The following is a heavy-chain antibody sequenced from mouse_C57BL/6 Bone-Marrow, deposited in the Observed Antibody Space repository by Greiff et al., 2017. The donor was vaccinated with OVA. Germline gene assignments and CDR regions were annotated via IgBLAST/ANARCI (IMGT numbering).Heavy chain of an antibody. V-gene: IGHV1-74*01. CDR2: IHPSDSDT. CDR1: GYTFTSYW. D-gene: IGHD1-1*01. J-gene: IGHJ4*01. Sequence: VKLQQPGAELVKPGASVKVSCKASGYTFTSYWMHWVKQRPGQGLEWIGRIHPSDSDTNYNQKFKGKVTLTVDKSSSTAYMQLSSLTSEDSAVYYCAIEVFITTVVDGYYAMDYWGQGTSVTVSS. CDR3: AIEVFITTVVDGYYAMDY.